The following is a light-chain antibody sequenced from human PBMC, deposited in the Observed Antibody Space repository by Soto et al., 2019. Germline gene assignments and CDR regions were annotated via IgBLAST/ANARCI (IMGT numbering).Light chain of an antibody. J-gene: IGLJ2*01. Sequence: QSVLRQPPSXXXXXXXXXXISCSGSTSNIGSSSVYWYQQLPGTAPKVFIYENNRRPSGVPDRFSGSKSGTSASLAISGLRSEDEADYYCATWDDSLSGPVFGGGTKLTVL. V-gene: IGLV1-47*01. CDR2: ENN. CDR1: TSNIGSSS. CDR3: ATWDDSLSGPV.